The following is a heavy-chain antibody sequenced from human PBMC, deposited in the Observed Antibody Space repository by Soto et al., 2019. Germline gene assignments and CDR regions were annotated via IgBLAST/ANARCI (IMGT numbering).Heavy chain of an antibody. J-gene: IGHJ4*02. Sequence: QVQLVESGGGVVQPGRSLRLSCAASGFTFSSYGMQWVRQAPGKGLEWVAVISYDGSNKYYADSVKGRFTISRDNSKNTLYLQMNSLRAEDTAVYYCAKDSGYCSSTSCYGHFDYWGQGTLVTVSS. CDR2: ISYDGSNK. CDR1: GFTFSSYG. CDR3: AKDSGYCSSTSCYGHFDY. D-gene: IGHD2-2*01. V-gene: IGHV3-30*18.